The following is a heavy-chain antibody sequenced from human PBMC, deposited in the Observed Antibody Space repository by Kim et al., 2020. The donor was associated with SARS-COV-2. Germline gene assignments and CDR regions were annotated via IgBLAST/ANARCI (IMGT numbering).Heavy chain of an antibody. D-gene: IGHD6-19*01. J-gene: IGHJ6*02. CDR1: GFTFSSYG. CDR2: ISYDGSNK. V-gene: IGHV3-30*18. Sequence: GGSLRLSCAASGFTFSSYGMHWVRQAPGKGLEWVAVISYDGSNKYYADSVKGRFTISRDNSKNTLYLQMNSLRAEDTAVYYCAKDILGGAGTDDHTYYYGMDVWGQGTTVTVSS. CDR3: AKDILGGAGTDDHTYYYGMDV.